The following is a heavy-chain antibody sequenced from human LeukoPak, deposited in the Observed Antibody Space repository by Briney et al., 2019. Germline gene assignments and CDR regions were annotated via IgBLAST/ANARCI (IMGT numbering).Heavy chain of an antibody. CDR2: ISSSGSTI. CDR1: GFTFSDYY. D-gene: IGHD6-13*01. CDR3: AVPGIAAAGTPYAFDI. Sequence: GGSLRLSCAASGFTFSDYYMSWIRQAPGKGLEWVSYISSSGSTIYYADSVKGRFTISRDNAKNSLYLQMNSLRAEDTAVYYCAVPGIAAAGTPYAFDIWGQGTMVTVSS. J-gene: IGHJ3*02. V-gene: IGHV3-11*04.